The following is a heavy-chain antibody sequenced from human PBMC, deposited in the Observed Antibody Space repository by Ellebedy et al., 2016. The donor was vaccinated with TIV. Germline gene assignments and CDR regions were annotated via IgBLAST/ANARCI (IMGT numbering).Heavy chain of an antibody. D-gene: IGHD1-26*01. CDR3: ATDGTYGNFDN. Sequence: GESLKISCAASGFSFSWHWMHWVRQAPGKGLVWVSRINNDGTATTYADSVKGRFTISRDNARKTVYLQMSSLRAEDTAVYYCATDGTYGNFDNWGQGTLVTVSS. CDR2: INNDGTAT. CDR1: GFSFSWHW. J-gene: IGHJ4*02. V-gene: IGHV3-74*01.